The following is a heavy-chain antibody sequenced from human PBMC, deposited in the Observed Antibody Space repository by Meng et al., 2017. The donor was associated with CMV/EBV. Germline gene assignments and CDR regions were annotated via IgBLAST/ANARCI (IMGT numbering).Heavy chain of an antibody. CDR2: IYGSGNT. CDR3: AREIPQAWAS. Sequence: EAQLVESGGGLVQPGGSLRLSCTAAGFSVRSNYMSWVRQAPGKGLEWISIIYGSGNTYYGDSVKGRFTISRDNFRNTLYLQMNSLRAEDTAVYYCAREIPQAWASWGQGTLVTVSS. V-gene: IGHV3-66*01. J-gene: IGHJ5*02. CDR1: GFSVRSNY. D-gene: IGHD2-21*01.